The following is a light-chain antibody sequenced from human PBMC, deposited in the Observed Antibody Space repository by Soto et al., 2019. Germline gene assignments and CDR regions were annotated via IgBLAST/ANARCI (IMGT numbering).Light chain of an antibody. Sequence: EILMTQSPATLSVSPGERATLSCRASQSVSSNLAWYQHKPGQAPRLLMYGASTRATGIPARFSGSGSGTEFTLTISSLHSEDFAVYYCQQYDSWYTFGQGTKLEIK. CDR2: GAS. V-gene: IGKV3-15*01. CDR3: QQYDSWYT. CDR1: QSVSSN. J-gene: IGKJ2*01.